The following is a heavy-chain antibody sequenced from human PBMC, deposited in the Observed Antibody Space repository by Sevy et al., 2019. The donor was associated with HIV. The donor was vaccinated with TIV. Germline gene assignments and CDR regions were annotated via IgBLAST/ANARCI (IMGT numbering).Heavy chain of an antibody. CDR2: ISIIGGST. D-gene: IGHD3-10*01. Sequence: GGSLRLSCAASGFTFSIYAMSWVRQAPGKGLEWVSVISIIGGSTYYADSVKGRFTISRDNSKNTLYLQMNTLRAEDTAVYYCAKDRVSGTYYTGDFDYWGQGTLVTVSS. J-gene: IGHJ4*02. CDR1: GFTFSIYA. CDR3: AKDRVSGTYYTGDFDY. V-gene: IGHV3-23*01.